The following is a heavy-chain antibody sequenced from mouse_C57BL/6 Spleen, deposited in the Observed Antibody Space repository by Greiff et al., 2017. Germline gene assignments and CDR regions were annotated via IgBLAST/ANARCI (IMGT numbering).Heavy chain of an antibody. Sequence: EVKLQESGPGLVKPSQSLSLSCSATGYSITSGYYRNWIRQSQGNKLEWMGYIRYDGSNNYNPSLKNRTSIAPDTSKNQFFLKLNSVTTEDTASYYCARDLFLPSYAMDYWGQGTSVTVSS. V-gene: IGHV3-6*01. CDR1: GYSITSGYY. CDR2: IRYDGSN. J-gene: IGHJ4*01. CDR3: ARDLFLPSYAMDY.